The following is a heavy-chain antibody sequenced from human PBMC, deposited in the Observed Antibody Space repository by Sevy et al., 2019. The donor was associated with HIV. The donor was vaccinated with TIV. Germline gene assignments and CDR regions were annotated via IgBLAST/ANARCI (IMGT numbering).Heavy chain of an antibody. Sequence: ASVKVSCKVSGSTLTQLSMHWVRQAPGKGLEWMGSFDPEDGETIYAQRFQARVTMTEDTSTDTAYMELSSLRSDDTAVYYCATTKDYYDSSGSPFDSWGQGTLVTVSS. CDR3: ATTKDYYDSSGSPFDS. J-gene: IGHJ4*02. D-gene: IGHD3-22*01. CDR1: GSTLTQLS. CDR2: FDPEDGET. V-gene: IGHV1-24*01.